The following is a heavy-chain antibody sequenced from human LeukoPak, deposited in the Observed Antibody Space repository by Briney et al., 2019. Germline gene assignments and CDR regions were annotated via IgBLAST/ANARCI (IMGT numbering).Heavy chain of an antibody. D-gene: IGHD3-9*01. CDR2: ISWDSGSI. Sequence: GGSLRLSCAASGFTFDDYAMHWVRQAPGKGLEWVSGISWDSGSIGYADSVKGRFTISRDNAKNSLYLQMNSLRAEDTALYYCVAHYDILTGTTDFDYWGQGTLVTVSS. CDR1: GFTFDDYA. V-gene: IGHV3-9*01. J-gene: IGHJ4*02. CDR3: VAHYDILTGTTDFDY.